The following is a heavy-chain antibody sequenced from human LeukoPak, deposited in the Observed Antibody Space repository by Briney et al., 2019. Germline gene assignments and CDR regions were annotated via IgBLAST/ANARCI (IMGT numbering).Heavy chain of an antibody. CDR2: IYYSGST. Sequence: SETLSLTCTVSGGSISSYYWSWLRQPPGKGLEWIGYIYYSGSTNYNPSLKSRVTISVDTSKNQFSLKLSSVTAADTAVYYCARGEMASKFDYWGQGTLVTVSS. D-gene: IGHD5-24*01. V-gene: IGHV4-59*01. CDR1: GGSISSYY. CDR3: ARGEMASKFDY. J-gene: IGHJ4*02.